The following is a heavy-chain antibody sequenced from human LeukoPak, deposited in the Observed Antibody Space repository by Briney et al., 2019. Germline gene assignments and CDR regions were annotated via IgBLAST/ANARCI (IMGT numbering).Heavy chain of an antibody. CDR1: GFPFSDYW. J-gene: IGHJ4*02. Sequence: GSLRLSCAASGFPFSDYWIHWVRQAPGKGLVWVSRINTDGSITNYADSVKGRFSISRVNAKNTLYLQMSSLRAEDTAVYYCARDRGPRTGFMVREAYDYWGQGTLVTVSS. V-gene: IGHV3-74*01. CDR3: ARDRGPRTGFMVREAYDY. CDR2: INTDGSIT. D-gene: IGHD3-10*01.